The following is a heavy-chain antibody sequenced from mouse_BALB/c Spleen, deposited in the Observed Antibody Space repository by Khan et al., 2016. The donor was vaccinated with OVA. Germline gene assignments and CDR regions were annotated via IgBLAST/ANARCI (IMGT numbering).Heavy chain of an antibody. Sequence: EVELVESGGDLVKPGGSLKLSCAASGFTFSDYGMSWFRQTPEKRLEWVATISSGGSFTYYLDSVKGRFTISRDSAKNTLYLQMSSLRSEDTAMYYCTRTPGYYGSNYFDQWGQGTSLTVSS. V-gene: IGHV5-9-3*01. CDR2: ISSGGSFT. D-gene: IGHD1-1*01. CDR3: TRTPGYYGSNYFDQ. J-gene: IGHJ2*03. CDR1: GFTFSDYG.